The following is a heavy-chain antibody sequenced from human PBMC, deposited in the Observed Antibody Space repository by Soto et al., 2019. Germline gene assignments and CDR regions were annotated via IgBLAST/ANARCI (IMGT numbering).Heavy chain of an antibody. D-gene: IGHD6-19*01. V-gene: IGHV4-4*07. J-gene: IGHJ4*02. CDR2: IYTSGST. CDR3: ARDAKSGGCLHFFDS. Sequence: SETLSLTCTVSGGSISSYYWSWIRQPAGKGLEWIGRIYTSGSTNYNPSLKSRVTMSVDTSKNQFSLKLSSVTAADTAVYYCARDAKSGGCLHFFDSGGKETVFTVP. CDR1: GGSISSYY.